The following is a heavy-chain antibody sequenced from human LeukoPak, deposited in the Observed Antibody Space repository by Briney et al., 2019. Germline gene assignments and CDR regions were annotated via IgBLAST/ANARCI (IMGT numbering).Heavy chain of an antibody. D-gene: IGHD4-11*01. CDR2: ISGSGIST. J-gene: IGHJ4*02. V-gene: IGHV3-23*01. CDR3: AKGQYFYYFDY. CDR1: GFAFSNYA. Sequence: GGSLRLSCAASGFAFSNYAMSWVRQAPGKGLECVSAISGSGISTYYADSVKGRFTISRDNSKNTLYLQMNSLRAEDTAVYYCAKGQYFYYFDYWGQGTLVTVSS.